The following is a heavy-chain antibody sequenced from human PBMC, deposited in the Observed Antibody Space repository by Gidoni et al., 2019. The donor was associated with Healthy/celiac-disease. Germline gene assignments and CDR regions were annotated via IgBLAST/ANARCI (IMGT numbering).Heavy chain of an antibody. CDR3: ARVGAGIIVGAAGAFDI. Sequence: QVQLVQSGAEVKKPGASVKVSCKASGYTFTSYGISWVRQAPGQGLEWMGWISAYNGNTNYAQKLQGRVTMTTDTATSTAYMELRSLRSDDTAVYYCARVGAGIIVGAAGAFDIWGQGTMVTVSS. V-gene: IGHV1-18*04. CDR2: ISAYNGNT. J-gene: IGHJ3*02. D-gene: IGHD1-26*01. CDR1: GYTFTSYG.